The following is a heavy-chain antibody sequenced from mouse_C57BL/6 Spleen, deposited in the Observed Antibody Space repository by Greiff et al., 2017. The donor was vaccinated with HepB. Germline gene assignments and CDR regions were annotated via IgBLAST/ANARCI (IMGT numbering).Heavy chain of an antibody. Sequence: VQLQQSGPELVKPGASVKISCKASGYTFTDYYINWVKQRPGQGLEWIGWIFPGSGSTYYNEKFKGKATLTVDKSSSTAYMLLSSLTSEDSAVYFCARSSITTVDYFDYWGQGTTLTVSS. CDR2: IFPGSGST. CDR3: ARSSITTVDYFDY. V-gene: IGHV1-75*01. CDR1: GYTFTDYY. J-gene: IGHJ2*01. D-gene: IGHD1-1*01.